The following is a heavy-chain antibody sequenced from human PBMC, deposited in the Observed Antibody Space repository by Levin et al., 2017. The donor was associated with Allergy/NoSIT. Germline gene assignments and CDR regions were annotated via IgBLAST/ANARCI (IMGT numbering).Heavy chain of an antibody. Sequence: SETLSLTCSVSGDSISNDNYYWAWIRQPPGKGLEWIGSVYYTGSAYYNPSLKTRLTMSVDTSKNQFSLRFNSVTAADTAIYYCAGEPNSPSYYYYGLDVWGQGTAVTVSS. CDR1: GDSISNDNYY. D-gene: IGHD2/OR15-2a*01. CDR3: AGEPNSPSYYYYGLDV. V-gene: IGHV4-39*07. CDR2: VYYTGSA. J-gene: IGHJ6*02.